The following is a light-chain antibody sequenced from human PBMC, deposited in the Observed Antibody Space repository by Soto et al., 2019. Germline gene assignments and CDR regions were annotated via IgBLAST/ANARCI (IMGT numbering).Light chain of an antibody. Sequence: QSALTQPASVSGSPGQSITISCTGSSSDVRGYNYVSWFQQHPGKAPKLMIYEVSNRPSGISDRFSGSKSGNTASLTISGLQAEDEADYYCSSYTTGSTVVVFGGGTKLTVL. CDR1: SSDVRGYNY. CDR3: SSYTTGSTVVV. CDR2: EVS. J-gene: IGLJ3*02. V-gene: IGLV2-14*01.